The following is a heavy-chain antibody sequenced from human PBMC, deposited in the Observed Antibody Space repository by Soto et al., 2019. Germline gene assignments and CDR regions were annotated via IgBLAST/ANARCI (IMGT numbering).Heavy chain of an antibody. Sequence: PGGSLRLSCAASGFTFSDYSMNGVRQAPGKGLEWVSYISSSSSIIHYADSVKGRFTISRDNAKNSLYLQMNSLRAEDTAVYYCARDEAYCSGGSCYGYYYYYMDVWGKGTTVTVSS. CDR3: ARDEAYCSGGSCYGYYYYYMDV. D-gene: IGHD2-15*01. CDR1: GFTFSDYS. J-gene: IGHJ6*03. CDR2: ISSSSSII. V-gene: IGHV3-48*01.